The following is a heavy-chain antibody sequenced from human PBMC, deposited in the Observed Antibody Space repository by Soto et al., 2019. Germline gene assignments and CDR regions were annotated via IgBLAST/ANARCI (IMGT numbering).Heavy chain of an antibody. D-gene: IGHD6-19*01. Sequence: PSETLSLTCAVYGGSFSGYYWSWIRQPPGKGLEWIGEINHSGSTNYNPSLKSRVTISVDTSKNQFPLKLSSVTAADTAVYYCARRWLRGWYNRGIAFDIWGQGTMVTVSS. CDR2: INHSGST. CDR3: ARRWLRGWYNRGIAFDI. V-gene: IGHV4-34*01. CDR1: GGSFSGYY. J-gene: IGHJ3*02.